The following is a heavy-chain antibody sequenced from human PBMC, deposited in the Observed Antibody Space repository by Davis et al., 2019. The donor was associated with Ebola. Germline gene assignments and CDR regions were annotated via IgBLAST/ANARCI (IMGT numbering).Heavy chain of an antibody. CDR1: EYGFANYW. V-gene: IGHV5-51*01. CDR2: IYPGDSDT. Sequence: GESLKISCTGSEYGFANYWIGWVRQMPGKGLEWMGIIYPGDSDTRYSPSFQGQVTISADKSISTAYLQWSSLKASDTAMYYCARRGIVVVTAKDAFDIWGQGTMVTVSS. D-gene: IGHD2-21*02. J-gene: IGHJ3*02. CDR3: ARRGIVVVTAKDAFDI.